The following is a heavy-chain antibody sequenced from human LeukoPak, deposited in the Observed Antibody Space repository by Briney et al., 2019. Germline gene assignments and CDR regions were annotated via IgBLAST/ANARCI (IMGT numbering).Heavy chain of an antibody. CDR3: ARDPGAYCGGDCYPYYYYYGMDV. J-gene: IGHJ6*02. CDR2: ISAYNGNT. CDR1: GYTFTSYG. Sequence: GASVKVSCKASGYTFTSYGISWARQAPGQGLEWMGWISAYNGNTNYAQKLQGRVTMTTDTSTSTAYMELRSLRSDDTAVYYCARDPGAYCGGDCYPYYYYYGMDVWGQGTTVTVSS. D-gene: IGHD2-21*02. V-gene: IGHV1-18*01.